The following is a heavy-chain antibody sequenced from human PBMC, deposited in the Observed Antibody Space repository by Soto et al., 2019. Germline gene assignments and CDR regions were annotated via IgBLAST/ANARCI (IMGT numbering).Heavy chain of an antibody. CDR3: ARDHRTIPLAGRGANWFDP. CDR1: GFTFSSYW. D-gene: IGHD6-19*01. J-gene: IGHJ5*02. Sequence: GSLRLSCAASGFTFSSYWMYWVRQAPGKGLVWVSRINSGGSSTSYAGSVKGRFTISRDNAKNSLYLQVNSLRVEDTAVYYCARDHRTIPLAGRGANWFDPWGQGTLVTVSS. V-gene: IGHV3-74*01. CDR2: INSGGSST.